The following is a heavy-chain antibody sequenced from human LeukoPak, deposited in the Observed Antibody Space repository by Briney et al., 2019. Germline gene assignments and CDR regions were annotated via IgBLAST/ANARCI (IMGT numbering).Heavy chain of an antibody. D-gene: IGHD2-21*02. CDR3: ARRGAYCGGDCYSNAFDI. V-gene: IGHV5-51*01. CDR2: IYPGDSDT. CDR1: GYSLTSYW. J-gene: IGHJ3*02. Sequence: GESLKISCKGSGYSLTSYWIGWVRQMPGKGLEWMGIIYPGDSDTRYSPSFQGQVTISADKSISTAYLQWSSLKASDTAMYYCARRGAYCGGDCYSNAFDIWGQGTMVTVSS.